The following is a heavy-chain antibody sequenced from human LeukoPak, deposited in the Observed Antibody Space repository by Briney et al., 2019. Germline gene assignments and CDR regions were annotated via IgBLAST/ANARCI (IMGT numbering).Heavy chain of an antibody. J-gene: IGHJ4*02. D-gene: IGHD5-24*01. CDR1: GFTFSLYY. CDR2: INQDGSEK. Sequence: GGSLRLSCAASGFTFSLYYMGWVRQAPGKGLEWVANINQDGSEKYFVDSVKGRFTISRDNAKNSLHLQMNTLRAEDTAVYYCARERDGRFFDYWGQGTLVTVSS. CDR3: ARERDGRFFDY. V-gene: IGHV3-7*01.